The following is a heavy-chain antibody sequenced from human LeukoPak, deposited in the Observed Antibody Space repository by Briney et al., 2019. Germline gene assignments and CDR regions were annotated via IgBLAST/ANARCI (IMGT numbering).Heavy chain of an antibody. J-gene: IGHJ3*02. CDR2: INWNGGST. Sequence: GGSLRLSCAASGFTFDDYGMSWVRQAPGRGLEWVSGINWNGGSTGYADSVKGRFTISRDNAKNSLYLQMNSLRAEDTALYHCARWELTLGAFDIWGQGTMVTVSS. V-gene: IGHV3-20*01. D-gene: IGHD1-26*01. CDR3: ARWELTLGAFDI. CDR1: GFTFDDYG.